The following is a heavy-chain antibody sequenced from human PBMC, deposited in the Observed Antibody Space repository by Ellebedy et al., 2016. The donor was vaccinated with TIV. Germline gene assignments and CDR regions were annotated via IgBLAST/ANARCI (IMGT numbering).Heavy chain of an antibody. CDR1: GGSFSGYY. J-gene: IGHJ3*02. D-gene: IGHD2-2*01. CDR2: INHSGST. CDR3: AGRVVPAAYAFDI. V-gene: IGHV4-34*01. Sequence: SETLSLTXAVYGGSFSGYYWSWIRQPPRMGLEWIGEINHSGSTNYNPSLKSRVTISVDTSKNQFSLKLSSVTAADTAVYYCAGRVVPAAYAFDIWGQGTMVTVSS.